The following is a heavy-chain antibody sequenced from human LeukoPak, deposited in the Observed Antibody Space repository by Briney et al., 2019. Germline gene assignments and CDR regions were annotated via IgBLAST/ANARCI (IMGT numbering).Heavy chain of an antibody. D-gene: IGHD5-12*01. Sequence: GRSLRLSCAASGFTFSSYAMHWVRQAPGKGLEWVAVISYDGSNKYYADSVKGRFTISRDNSKNTLYLQMNSLRAEDTAVYYCARGNIVATSDYWGQGTLITVSS. J-gene: IGHJ4*02. CDR2: ISYDGSNK. CDR3: ARGNIVATSDY. CDR1: GFTFSSYA. V-gene: IGHV3-30-3*01.